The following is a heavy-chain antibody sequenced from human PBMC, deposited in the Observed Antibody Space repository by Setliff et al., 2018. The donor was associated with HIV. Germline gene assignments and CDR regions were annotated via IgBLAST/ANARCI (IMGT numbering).Heavy chain of an antibody. V-gene: IGHV3-21*04. CDR2: ISSSSNYI. J-gene: IGHJ4*02. CDR3: ARDYSRYTWNYFDY. Sequence: GGSLRLSCAASGFTFNKAWMNWVRQAPGKGLEWVSSISSSSNYIYYADSVKGRFTISRDNAKKSLYLQMNSLRAEDTALYYCARDYSRYTWNYFDYWGQGTLVTVSS. D-gene: IGHD1-20*01. CDR1: GFTFNKAW.